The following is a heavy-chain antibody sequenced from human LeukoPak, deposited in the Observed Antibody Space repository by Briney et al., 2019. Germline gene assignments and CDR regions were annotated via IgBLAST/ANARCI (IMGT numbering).Heavy chain of an antibody. CDR2: IYYSGST. V-gene: IGHV4-31*03. CDR3: ARDGVTTGSYYYGMDV. J-gene: IGHJ6*02. D-gene: IGHD4-17*01. Sequence: SETLSLTCTVSGGSIRSSYYYWGWIRQPPGKGLEWIGYIYYSGSTYYNPSLKSRVTISVNTSKNQFSLKLSSVTAADTAVYYCARDGVTTGSYYYGMDVWGQGTTVTVSS. CDR1: GGSIRSSYYY.